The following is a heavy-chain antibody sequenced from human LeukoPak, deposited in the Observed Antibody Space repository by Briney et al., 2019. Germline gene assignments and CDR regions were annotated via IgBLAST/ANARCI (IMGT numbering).Heavy chain of an antibody. CDR2: FDPEDGET. Sequence: GASVKVSCKVSGYTLTELSMHWVRQAPGKGLEWMGGFDPEDGETIYAQKFQGRVTMTEDTSTDTAYMELSSLRSEDTAAYYCATGSRLITIFGVVHRDYYYYMDVWGKGTTVTVSS. CDR3: ATGSRLITIFGVVHRDYYYYMDV. J-gene: IGHJ6*03. V-gene: IGHV1-24*01. D-gene: IGHD3-3*01. CDR1: GYTLTELS.